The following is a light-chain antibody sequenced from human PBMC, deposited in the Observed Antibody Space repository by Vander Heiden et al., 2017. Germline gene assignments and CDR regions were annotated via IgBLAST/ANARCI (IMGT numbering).Light chain of an antibody. Sequence: QKPGKAPNLLIYKASSLESGVPSRFSGSGSGTEFTLTISSLQTDDFATYYCQQYESSPLTFGGGTKVEIK. CDR2: KAS. J-gene: IGKJ4*01. V-gene: IGKV1-5*03. CDR3: QQYESSPLT.